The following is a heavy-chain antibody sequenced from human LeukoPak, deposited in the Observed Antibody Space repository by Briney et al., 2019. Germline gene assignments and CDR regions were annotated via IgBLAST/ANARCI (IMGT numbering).Heavy chain of an antibody. CDR1: GFTFSSYG. CDR3: AKDGGGSGWYDDY. D-gene: IGHD6-19*01. Sequence: GGSLRLSCAASGFTFSSYGMHWVRQAPGKGLEWVAVISYDESNKYYADSVKGRFTISRDNSKNTMYLQMNSLRAEDTAVYYCAKDGGGSGWYDDYWGQGTLVTVSS. CDR2: ISYDESNK. V-gene: IGHV3-30*18. J-gene: IGHJ4*02.